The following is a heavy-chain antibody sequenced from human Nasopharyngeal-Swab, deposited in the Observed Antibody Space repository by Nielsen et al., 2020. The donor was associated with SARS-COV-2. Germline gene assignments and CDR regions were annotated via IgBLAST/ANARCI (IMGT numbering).Heavy chain of an antibody. CDR3: ARVGAADCSSTSCYAGVSWDYGMDV. CDR1: GYTFTSYD. V-gene: IGHV1-8*01. J-gene: IGHJ6*02. CDR2: MNPNSGNT. Sequence: ASVKVSCKASGYTFTSYDINWVRQATGQGLEWTGWMNPNSGNTGYAQKFQGRVTMTRNTSISTAYMELSSLRSEDTAVYYCARVGAADCSSTSCYAGVSWDYGMDVWGQGTTVTVSS. D-gene: IGHD2-2*01.